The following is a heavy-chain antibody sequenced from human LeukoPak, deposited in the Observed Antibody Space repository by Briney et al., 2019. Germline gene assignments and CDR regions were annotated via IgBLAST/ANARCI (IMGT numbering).Heavy chain of an antibody. CDR2: ISGSGGST. Sequence: PGGSRRLSCAASGFTFSSYAMSWVRQAPGKGLEWVSAISGSGGSTYYADSVKGRFTISRDNSKNTLYLQMNSLRAEDTAVYYCAREKSFLEWLSTGRRDGYYMDVWGKGTTVTVSS. D-gene: IGHD3-3*02. J-gene: IGHJ6*03. CDR3: AREKSFLEWLSTGRRDGYYMDV. V-gene: IGHV3-23*01. CDR1: GFTFSSYA.